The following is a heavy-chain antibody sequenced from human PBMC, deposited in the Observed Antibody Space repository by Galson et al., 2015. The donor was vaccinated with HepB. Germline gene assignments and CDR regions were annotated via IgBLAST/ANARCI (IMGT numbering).Heavy chain of an antibody. D-gene: IGHD1-26*01. V-gene: IGHV3-33*08. J-gene: IGHJ4*02. Sequence: SLRLSCAASGFTFSSYAMHWVRQAPGKGLEWVAVIWYDGSKKYYADSVKGRFTISRDNSKNTLYLQMNSLRAEDTAVYYCARESYGGSYPPSLGHWGQGALVTVSS. CDR1: GFTFSSYA. CDR3: ARESYGGSYPPSLGH. CDR2: IWYDGSKK.